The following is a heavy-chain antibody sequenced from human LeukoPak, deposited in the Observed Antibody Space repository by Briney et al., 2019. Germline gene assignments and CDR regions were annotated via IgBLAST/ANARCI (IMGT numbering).Heavy chain of an antibody. J-gene: IGHJ4*02. Sequence: GRSLRLSCASSGFIFDDSAMHWVRQVPGKGLDWVSGINSNNGIIGYADSVKGRFSISRDNAKDSLYLQMNSLRPEDTALYYCTKDFYRDFYDSVDYYFHYWGQGTLVTVSS. CDR1: GFIFDDSA. D-gene: IGHD3-22*01. CDR3: TKDFYRDFYDSVDYYFHY. CDR2: INSNNGII. V-gene: IGHV3-9*01.